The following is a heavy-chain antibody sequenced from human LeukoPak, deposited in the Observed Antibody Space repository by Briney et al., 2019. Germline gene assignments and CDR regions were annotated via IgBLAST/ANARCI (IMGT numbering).Heavy chain of an antibody. Sequence: PSETLSLTCTVSGYSISSGYYWGWIRQPPGKGLEWIGSIYHSGSTYYNPSLKSRVTISVDTSKNQFSLKLSSVTAADTAVHYCARHGSSSWWGIEDADTDAFDIWGQGTMVTVSS. CDR1: GYSISSGYY. CDR2: IYHSGST. J-gene: IGHJ3*02. D-gene: IGHD6-13*01. V-gene: IGHV4-38-2*02. CDR3: ARHGSSSWWGIEDADTDAFDI.